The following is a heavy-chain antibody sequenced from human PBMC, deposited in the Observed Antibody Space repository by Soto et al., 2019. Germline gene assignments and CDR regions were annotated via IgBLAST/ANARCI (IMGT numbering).Heavy chain of an antibody. V-gene: IGHV3-48*02. D-gene: IGHD6-6*01. J-gene: IGHJ6*02. CDR1: GFTFSSYS. CDR3: ARPEYSSSSYGMDV. CDR2: ISSSSSTI. Sequence: EVQLVESGGGLVQPGGSLRLSCAASGFTFSSYSMNWVRQAPGKGLEWVSYISSSSSTIYYADSVKGRFTISRDTAKNSLYRQMNSLRDEDTAVYYCARPEYSSSSYGMDVWGQGTTVTVSS.